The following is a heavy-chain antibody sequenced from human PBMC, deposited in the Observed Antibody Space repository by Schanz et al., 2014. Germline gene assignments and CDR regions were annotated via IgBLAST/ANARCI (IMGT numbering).Heavy chain of an antibody. D-gene: IGHD3-3*01. CDR2: IIPNLGSA. CDR1: GYTFSSYG. CDR3: ARGNTIFGVVILGWLDP. V-gene: IGHV1-69*04. J-gene: IGHJ5*02. Sequence: QVQLVQSGAEVKKPGSSVTVSCKASGYTFSSYGISWVRQAPGQGLEWMGRIIPNLGSANYAQKFQGRVTITADKSTSTVYMELSSLRSEDTAIYYCARGNTIFGVVILGWLDPWGQGTLVTVSS.